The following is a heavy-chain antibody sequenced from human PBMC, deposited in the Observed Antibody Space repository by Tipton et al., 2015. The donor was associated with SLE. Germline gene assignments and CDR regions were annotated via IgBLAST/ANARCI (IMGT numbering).Heavy chain of an antibody. V-gene: IGHV3-30*04. D-gene: IGHD3-3*01. J-gene: IGHJ5*02. CDR1: GITVRSLP. CDR2: IAHDGEHG. CDR3: ARDNYYDFWSGYSQYNWFDP. Sequence: SLRLSCAVSGITVRSLPFHWVRQAPGKGLEWVAVIAHDGEHGIYADSVRGRFTVSRDNAKNSLFLQLNSLRVEDTAVYYCARDNYYDFWSGYSQYNWFDPWGQGTLVTVSS.